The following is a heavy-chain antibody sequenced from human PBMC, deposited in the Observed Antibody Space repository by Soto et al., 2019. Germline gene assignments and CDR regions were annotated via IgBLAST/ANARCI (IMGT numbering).Heavy chain of an antibody. Sequence: SETLSLTCTVSGGSISNYWWSWIRQPPGKGLEWIGYIHYSGSTNYNPSLKSRVTISVDTSKSQFSLELSSVTAADTAVYYCARTRDSGTLDYWGQGTLVTVSS. CDR3: ARTRDSGTLDY. CDR2: IHYSGST. V-gene: IGHV4-59*01. D-gene: IGHD1-1*01. J-gene: IGHJ4*02. CDR1: GGSISNYW.